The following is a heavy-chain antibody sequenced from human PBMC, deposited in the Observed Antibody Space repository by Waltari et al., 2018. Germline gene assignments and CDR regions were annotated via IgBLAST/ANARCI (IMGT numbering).Heavy chain of an antibody. Sequence: EVQLVESGGGLVQPGGSLRLSCAASGFTFSSYEMNWVRQAPGKGLEWVSYISSSGSTIYYADSVKGRFTISRDNAKNSLYLQMNSLRAEDTAVYYCAREVFEGFDPWGQGTLVTVSS. V-gene: IGHV3-48*03. J-gene: IGHJ5*02. CDR2: ISSSGSTI. CDR3: AREVFEGFDP. CDR1: GFTFSSYE.